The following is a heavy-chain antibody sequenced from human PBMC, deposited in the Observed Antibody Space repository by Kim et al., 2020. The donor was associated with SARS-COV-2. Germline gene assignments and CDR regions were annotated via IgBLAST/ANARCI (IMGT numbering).Heavy chain of an antibody. CDR1: GFTFSSYA. J-gene: IGHJ6*02. CDR2: ISYDGSNK. D-gene: IGHD6-25*01. Sequence: GGSLRLSCAASGFTFSSYAMHWVRQAPGKGLEWVAVISYDGSNKYYADSVKGRFTISRDNSKNTLYLQMNSLRAEDTAVYYCAREAAYAPLLDVWGQGTTVTVSS. CDR3: AREAAYAPLLDV. V-gene: IGHV3-30*04.